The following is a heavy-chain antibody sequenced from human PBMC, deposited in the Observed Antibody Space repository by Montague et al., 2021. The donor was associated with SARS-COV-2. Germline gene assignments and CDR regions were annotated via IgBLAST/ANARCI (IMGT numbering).Heavy chain of an antibody. CDR1: GGSISNYY. CDR3: ARGPQEYRITMIVVDYWYFDL. J-gene: IGHJ2*01. CDR2: IYYSGST. V-gene: IGHV4-59*01. Sequence: SETLSLTCTVSGGSISNYYWSWIRQPLGKGLEWIGYIYYSGSTNYNPSLKSRVTISVDTSKNQFSLKLSSVTAADTAVYYCARGPQEYRITMIVVDYWYFDLWGRGTLVTVSS. D-gene: IGHD3-22*01.